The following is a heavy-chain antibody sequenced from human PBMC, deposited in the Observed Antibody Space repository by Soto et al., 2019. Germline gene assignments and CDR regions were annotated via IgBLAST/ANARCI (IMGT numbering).Heavy chain of an antibody. Sequence: SVKVSCKASGGTFSSYAISWVRQAPGQGLEWMGGIIPIFGTANYAQKFQGIVTITADESTSTAYMELSSLRSEDTAVYYCAREGGRAAALGRDYYYGMEVWGQGTTVTVSS. CDR3: AREGGRAAALGRDYYYGMEV. CDR1: GGTFSSYA. D-gene: IGHD6-13*01. V-gene: IGHV1-69*13. J-gene: IGHJ6*02. CDR2: IIPIFGTA.